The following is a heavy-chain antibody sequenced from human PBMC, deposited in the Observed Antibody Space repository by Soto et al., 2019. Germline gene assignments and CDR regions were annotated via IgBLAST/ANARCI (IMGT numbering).Heavy chain of an antibody. V-gene: IGHV3-48*03. Sequence: PGGSLRLSCAASGFTFSSYEMNWVRQAPGKGLEWVSYISSSGSTIYYADSVKGRFTISRDNAKNSLYLQMNSLRAEDTAVYYCARDKVGGSGSYYNEDYYYYGMDVWGQGTTVNVSS. CDR3: ARDKVGGSGSYYNEDYYYYGMDV. J-gene: IGHJ6*01. D-gene: IGHD3-10*01. CDR1: GFTFSSYE. CDR2: ISSSGSTI.